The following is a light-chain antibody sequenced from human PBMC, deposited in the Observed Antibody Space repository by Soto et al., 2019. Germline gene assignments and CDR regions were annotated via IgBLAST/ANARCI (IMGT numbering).Light chain of an antibody. V-gene: IGLV2-8*01. Sequence: QSALTQPPSASGSPGQSVTISCTGTSSDVGGYKYVSWYQQHPGKAPNLMIFEVNKRPSGVPDRFSGSKSGNTASLTVSGHQAEDEGDYYCSSYAGINNVGVFGTGTKLTVL. CDR3: SSYAGINNVGV. CDR1: SSDVGGYKY. CDR2: EVN. J-gene: IGLJ1*01.